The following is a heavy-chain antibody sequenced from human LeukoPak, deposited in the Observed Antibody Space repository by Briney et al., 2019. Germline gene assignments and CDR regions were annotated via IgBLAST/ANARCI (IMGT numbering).Heavy chain of an antibody. CDR1: GGSISSYY. Sequence: SETLSLTCTVSGGSISSYYWSWIRQPPGKRLEWIGYIYYSGSTNYNPSLKSRVTISVDTSKNQFSLKLSSVTAADTAVYYCARVERDYVWGSYREMYNWFDPWGQGTLVTVSS. D-gene: IGHD3-16*02. CDR3: ARVERDYVWGSYREMYNWFDP. CDR2: IYYSGST. V-gene: IGHV4-59*01. J-gene: IGHJ5*02.